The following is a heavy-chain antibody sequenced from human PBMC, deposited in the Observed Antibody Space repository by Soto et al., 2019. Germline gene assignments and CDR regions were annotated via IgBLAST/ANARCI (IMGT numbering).Heavy chain of an antibody. D-gene: IGHD1-1*01. Sequence: PGGSLRLSCAASGFTFSTYNLNWVRQAPGKGLEWVSYISSSSSTIYYADSLKGRFTISRDNAKNSLYLQMNSLRAEDTAVYYCARGRPIDYWGQGTLVTVSS. J-gene: IGHJ4*02. CDR1: GFTFSTYN. CDR2: ISSSSSTI. V-gene: IGHV3-48*01. CDR3: ARGRPIDY.